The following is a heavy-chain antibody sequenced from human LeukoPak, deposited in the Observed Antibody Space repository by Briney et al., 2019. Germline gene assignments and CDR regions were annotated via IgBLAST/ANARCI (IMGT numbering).Heavy chain of an antibody. CDR3: ARDLMVRGEYYYYGMDV. D-gene: IGHD3-10*01. CDR2: INPSGGRI. J-gene: IGHJ6*02. CDR1: GYTFTSYY. Sequence: ASVKVSCKASGYTFTSYYMHWVRQAPGQGLEWMGIINPSGGRISYAQKFQGRVTMTRDTSTSTVYMELSSLRSEDTAVYYCARDLMVRGEYYYYGMDVWGQGTTVTVSS. V-gene: IGHV1-46*01.